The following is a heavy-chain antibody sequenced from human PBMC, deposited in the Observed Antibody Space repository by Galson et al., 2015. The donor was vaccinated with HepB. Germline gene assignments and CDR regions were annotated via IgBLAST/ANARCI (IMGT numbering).Heavy chain of an antibody. D-gene: IGHD6-25*01. J-gene: IGHJ4*02. CDR1: EFAVGSNF. Sequence: SLRLSCAVSEFAVGSNFMSWVRQAPGKGLEWVSVIYSGGSTYYADFVKGRFTISRDSSKNTLYLQMNSLRAEDTAVYYCAGDSIATASYPLDYWGQGTLVTVSS. CDR3: AGDSIATASYPLDY. V-gene: IGHV3-66*01. CDR2: IYSGGST.